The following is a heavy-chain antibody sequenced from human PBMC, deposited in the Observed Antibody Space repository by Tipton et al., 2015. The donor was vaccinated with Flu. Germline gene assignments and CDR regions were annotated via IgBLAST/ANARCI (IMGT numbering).Heavy chain of an antibody. D-gene: IGHD6-19*01. CDR2: IYYSGST. CDR1: GGSICSSSYY. CDR3: ARSSGWYFLPDY. J-gene: IGHJ4*02. V-gene: IGHV4-39*07. Sequence: TLSLTCTVSGGSICSSSYYWGWIRQPPGKGLEWIGSIYYSGSTYYNPSLKSRVTISVDTSKNQFSLKLSSVTAADTAVYYCARSSGWYFLPDYWGQGTLVTVSS.